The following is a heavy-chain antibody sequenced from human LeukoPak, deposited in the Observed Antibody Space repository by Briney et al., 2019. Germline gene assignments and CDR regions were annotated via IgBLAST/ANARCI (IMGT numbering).Heavy chain of an antibody. CDR1: GGTFSSYA. V-gene: IGHV1-69*05. CDR3: ARNGRDGYNRWFDP. D-gene: IGHD5-24*01. CDR2: IIPIFGTA. J-gene: IGHJ5*02. Sequence: SVKVSCKASGGTFSSYAISWVRQAPGQGLEWMGGIIPIFGTANYAQKFQGRVTITTDESTSTAYMELSSLRSEDTAVYYCARNGRDGYNRWFDPWGQGTLVAVSS.